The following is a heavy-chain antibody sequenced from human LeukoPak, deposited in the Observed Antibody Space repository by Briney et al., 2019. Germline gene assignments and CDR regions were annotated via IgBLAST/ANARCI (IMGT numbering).Heavy chain of an antibody. Sequence: ASVKVSCKASGYTFTGYYMHWVRQAPGQGLEWMGWINPNSGGTNYAQKFQGWVTMTRDTSISTAYMELSRLRSDDTAAYYCARGHCSSTSGGRLGGVAFDIWGQGTMVTVSS. CDR1: GYTFTGYY. J-gene: IGHJ3*02. CDR3: ARGHCSSTSGGRLGGVAFDI. CDR2: INPNSGGT. D-gene: IGHD2-2*01. V-gene: IGHV1-2*04.